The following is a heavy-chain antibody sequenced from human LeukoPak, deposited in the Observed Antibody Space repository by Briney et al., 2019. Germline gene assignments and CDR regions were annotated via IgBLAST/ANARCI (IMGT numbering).Heavy chain of an antibody. CDR3: AGDRGITVTKDFDY. J-gene: IGHJ4*02. CDR2: INPNSGGT. D-gene: IGHD4-11*01. CDR1: GYTFTGYY. V-gene: IGHV1-2*02. Sequence: ASVKVSCKASGYTFTGYYMHWVRQAPGQGLEWMGWINPNSGGTNYAQKFQGRVTMTRDTSISTAYMELSRLRSDDTAVYFCAGDRGITVTKDFDYWGQGTLVTVSS.